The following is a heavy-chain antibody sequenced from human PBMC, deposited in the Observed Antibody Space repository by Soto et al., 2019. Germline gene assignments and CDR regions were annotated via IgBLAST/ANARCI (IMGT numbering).Heavy chain of an antibody. V-gene: IGHV1-18*01. Sequence: QVQLVQSGAEVKKPGASVKVSCKASGYTFTSYGISWVRQAPGQGLEWMGWISAYNGNTNYAQKLQGRVTMTTNTSTSTAYMELRSLRSDDTAVYYCARAVNDYGDSGNWFDPWGQGTLVTVSS. CDR3: ARAVNDYGDSGNWFDP. CDR2: ISAYNGNT. CDR1: GYTFTSYG. J-gene: IGHJ5*02. D-gene: IGHD4-17*01.